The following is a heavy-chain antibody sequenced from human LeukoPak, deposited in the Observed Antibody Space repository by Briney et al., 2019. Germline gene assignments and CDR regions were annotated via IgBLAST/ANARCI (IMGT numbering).Heavy chain of an antibody. CDR3: ARASYSYDISGWVPFDY. D-gene: IGHD3-22*01. CDR1: GGSISSGSYY. CDR2: IYTSGST. J-gene: IGHJ4*02. Sequence: SETLSLTCTVSGGSISSGSYYWSWIRRPAGKGLEWIGRIYTSGSTNYNPSLKSRVTISVDTSKNQFSLKLSSVTAADTAVYYCARASYSYDISGWVPFDYWGQGTLVTVSS. V-gene: IGHV4-61*02.